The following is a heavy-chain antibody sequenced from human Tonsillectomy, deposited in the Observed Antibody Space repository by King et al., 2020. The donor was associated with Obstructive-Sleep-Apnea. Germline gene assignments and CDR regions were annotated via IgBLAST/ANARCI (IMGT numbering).Heavy chain of an antibody. Sequence: VQLQESGPGLVKPSQTLSLTCTVSGGSISSGGYYWSWIRQHPGKGLEWIGYIYYSGGPHYTPSLKSRVTISEDTSKNQFSLKMSPVTAADTAVYYCARESSRAMAVAGTGHYFDFWGQGTLVTVSS. J-gene: IGHJ4*02. CDR3: ARESSRAMAVAGTGHYFDF. CDR2: IYYSGGP. V-gene: IGHV4-31*03. D-gene: IGHD6-19*01. CDR1: GGSISSGGYY.